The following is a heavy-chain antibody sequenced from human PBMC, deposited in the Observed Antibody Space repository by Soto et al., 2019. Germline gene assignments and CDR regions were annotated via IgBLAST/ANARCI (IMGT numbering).Heavy chain of an antibody. D-gene: IGHD3-3*01. Sequence: QVQLLQWGAGLLKPSETLSLTCAVSGGSFRGFYLTWIRQSPGKGLEWLGDINHVGITNYNPSLNSRVSIPVDTSKSQFSLNLSYVTAADTAVYYCARAHDFWGGRQQPIDSWGQGTLVTVSS. CDR3: ARAHDFWGGRQQPIDS. CDR1: GGSFRGFY. V-gene: IGHV4-34*01. CDR2: INHVGIT. J-gene: IGHJ4*02.